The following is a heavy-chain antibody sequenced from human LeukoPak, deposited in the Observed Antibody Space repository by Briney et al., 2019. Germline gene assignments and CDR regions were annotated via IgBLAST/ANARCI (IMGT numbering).Heavy chain of an antibody. CDR2: IYYSGST. V-gene: IGHV4-59*01. CDR3: ARKNPAYCGGDCYSYAFDI. CDR1: GGSISSYY. J-gene: IGHJ3*02. Sequence: PSETLSLTCTVSGGSISSYYWSWIRQPPGKGLEWIGYIYYSGSTNYNPSLKSRVTISVDTSKNQFSLKPSSVTAADTAVYYCARKNPAYCGGDCYSYAFDIWGQGTMVTVSS. D-gene: IGHD2-21*01.